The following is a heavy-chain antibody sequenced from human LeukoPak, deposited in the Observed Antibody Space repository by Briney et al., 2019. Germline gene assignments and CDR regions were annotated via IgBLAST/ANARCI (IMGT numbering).Heavy chain of an antibody. CDR2: IHPNSGDT. V-gene: IGHV1-2*06. Sequence: GASVKVSCKASGYTFTGYYMNWVRQAPGQGLEWMGRIHPNSGDTNYAQKFQGRVTMTRDTSISTAYMELSRLRSDDTAVYYCARDGGTMVRGVYNWFDPWGQGTLVTVSS. CDR3: ARDGGTMVRGVYNWFDP. CDR1: GYTFTGYY. D-gene: IGHD3-10*01. J-gene: IGHJ5*02.